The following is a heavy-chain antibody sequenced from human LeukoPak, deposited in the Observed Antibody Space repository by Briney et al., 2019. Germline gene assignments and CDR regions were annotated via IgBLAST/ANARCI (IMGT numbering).Heavy chain of an antibody. CDR3: ASTVTTGFGLGESIDN. D-gene: IGHD4-17*01. CDR2: IYHSGST. J-gene: IGHJ4*02. Sequence: SGTLSLTCADSGGSISSSNWCSWVRQPPGKGLEWNGEIYHSGSTNYNPSLKSRVTISVDKSKNQFSLKLSSVTAADTAVYYCASTVTTGFGLGESIDNWGQGTLVTVSS. CDR1: GGSISSSNW. V-gene: IGHV4-4*02.